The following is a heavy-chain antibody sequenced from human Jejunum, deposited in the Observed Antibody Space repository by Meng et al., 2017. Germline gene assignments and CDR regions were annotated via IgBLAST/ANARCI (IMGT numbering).Heavy chain of an antibody. J-gene: IGHJ2*01. CDR1: GFTLTTYA. Sequence: QVPRGGSGGGGVQPGGSLTLACAASGFTLTTYAMHWVRQAPGKGLEWVAALWYDGSKDYYTDSVKGRFTISRDTSKNTLYLQMNSLRAEDTAVYYCAKSGWDYWYFDLWGRGALVTVSS. D-gene: IGHD1-26*01. V-gene: IGHV3-33*06. CDR3: AKSGWDYWYFDL. CDR2: LWYDGSKD.